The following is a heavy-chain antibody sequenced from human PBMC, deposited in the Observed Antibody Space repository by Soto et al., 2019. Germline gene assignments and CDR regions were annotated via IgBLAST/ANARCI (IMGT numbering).Heavy chain of an antibody. Sequence: PSETLSLTCTVSGGSISNNNYYWGWIRQPPGKGLEWIGSIYYSGSTYYNPSLKSRVAISVDTSKNQFSLYLSSVTAADTAVYYCASHHYYASGSLHWGLGTLVTVSS. J-gene: IGHJ4*02. CDR1: GGSISNNNYY. D-gene: IGHD3-10*01. V-gene: IGHV4-39*01. CDR3: ASHHYYASGSLH. CDR2: IYYSGST.